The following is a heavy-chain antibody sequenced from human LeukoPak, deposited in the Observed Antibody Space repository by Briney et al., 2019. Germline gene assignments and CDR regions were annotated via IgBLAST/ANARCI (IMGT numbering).Heavy chain of an antibody. CDR1: GFTFSSYS. Sequence: VGSLRLSCAASGFTFSSYSMNWVRQAPGKGLEWVSSISSSSSYIYYADSVKGRFTISRDNAKNSLYLQMNSLRAEDTAVYYCARDYSSGWPYFDYWGQGTLVTVSS. CDR2: ISSSSSYI. J-gene: IGHJ4*02. D-gene: IGHD6-19*01. CDR3: ARDYSSGWPYFDY. V-gene: IGHV3-21*01.